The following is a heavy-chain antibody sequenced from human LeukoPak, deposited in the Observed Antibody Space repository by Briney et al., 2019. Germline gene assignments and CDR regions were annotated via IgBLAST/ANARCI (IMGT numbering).Heavy chain of an antibody. CDR1: GFTFSSYA. CDR3: ARGGLLWFGELSGY. J-gene: IGHJ4*02. D-gene: IGHD3-10*01. V-gene: IGHV3-64*01. Sequence: GGSLRLSCAASGFTFSSYAMHWVRQAPGKGLEYVSVISSNGGSTYYANSVKGRFTISRDNSKNTLYLQMGSPRAEDMAVYYCARGGLLWFGELSGYWGQGTLVTVSS. CDR2: ISSNGGST.